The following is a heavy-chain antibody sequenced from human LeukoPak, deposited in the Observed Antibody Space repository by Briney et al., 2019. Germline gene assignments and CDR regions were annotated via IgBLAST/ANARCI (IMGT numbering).Heavy chain of an antibody. CDR3: ARPVGSSSWYLSAFDI. V-gene: IGHV1-18*01. CDR2: ISAYNGNT. D-gene: IGHD6-13*01. CDR1: GYTFTSYG. Sequence: ASVKVSCKASGYTFTSYGISWARQAPGQGLEWMGWISAYNGNTNYAQKLQGRVTMTTDTSTSTAYMELRSLRSDDTAVYYCARPVGSSSWYLSAFDIWGQGTMVTVSS. J-gene: IGHJ3*02.